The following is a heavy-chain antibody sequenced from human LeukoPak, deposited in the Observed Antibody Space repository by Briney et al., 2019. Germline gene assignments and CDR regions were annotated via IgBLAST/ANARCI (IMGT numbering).Heavy chain of an antibody. CDR3: ARDSRSSIAARGRGYYMDV. J-gene: IGHJ6*03. CDR2: IVIDGTIT. Sequence: GGSLRLSCAASGFTFSTNWMHWVRKAPGKGLVWVSRIVIDGTITSYADSVKGRFTISRDNAKNSLYLQMNSLRAEDTAVYYCARDSRSSIAARGRGYYMDVWGKGTTVTVSS. V-gene: IGHV3-74*03. D-gene: IGHD6-6*01. CDR1: GFTFSTNW.